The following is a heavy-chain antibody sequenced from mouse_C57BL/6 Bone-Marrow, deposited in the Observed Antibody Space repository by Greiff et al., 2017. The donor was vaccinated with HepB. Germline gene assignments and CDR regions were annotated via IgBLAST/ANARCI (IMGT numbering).Heavy chain of an antibody. Sequence: EVQRVESGGGLVQPKGSLKLSCAASGFTFNTYAMHWVRQAPGKGLEWVARIRSKSSNYATYYADSVKDRFTITRDDSQSMLYLQMNNLKTEDTAMYYCVREGVFYDQFAYWGQGTLVTVSA. CDR1: GFTFNTYA. D-gene: IGHD2-12*01. J-gene: IGHJ3*01. CDR2: IRSKSSNYAT. V-gene: IGHV10-3*01. CDR3: VREGVFYDQFAY.